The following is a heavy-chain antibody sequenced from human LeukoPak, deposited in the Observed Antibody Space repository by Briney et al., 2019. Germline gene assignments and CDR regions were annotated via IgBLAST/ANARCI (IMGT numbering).Heavy chain of an antibody. J-gene: IGHJ6*03. CDR2: INPNSGGT. Sequence: VASVKVSCKASGYTFTGYYMHWVRQAPGQGLEWRGWINPNSGGTNYAQKFQGRVTMTRDTSISTAYMELSRLRSDDTAVYYCARGSPRDIVVVPAAPPSAYYYYYYMHVWGKGTTVTVSS. D-gene: IGHD2-2*01. CDR3: ARGSPRDIVVVPAAPPSAYYYYYYMHV. V-gene: IGHV1-2*02. CDR1: GYTFTGYY.